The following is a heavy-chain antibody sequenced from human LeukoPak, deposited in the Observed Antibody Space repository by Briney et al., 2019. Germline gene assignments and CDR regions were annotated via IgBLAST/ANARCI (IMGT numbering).Heavy chain of an antibody. D-gene: IGHD5-18*01. CDR1: GYTFTIYR. Sequence: ASVKVSCKASGYTFTIYRITWVRQAPGQGLETMGWISTHTGDTKYAQKLQARVTMTTDTSTSTAYMELRSLRSDDTAVYYCARDRRLSVDIAMAPFDYWGQGTLVTVSS. CDR2: ISTHTGDT. V-gene: IGHV1-18*04. J-gene: IGHJ4*02. CDR3: ARDRRLSVDIAMAPFDY.